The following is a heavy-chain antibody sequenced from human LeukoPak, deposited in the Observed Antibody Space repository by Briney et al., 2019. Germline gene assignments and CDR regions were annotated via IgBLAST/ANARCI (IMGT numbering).Heavy chain of an antibody. J-gene: IGHJ4*02. CDR1: GGSITGNTYY. Sequence: SETLSLTCAVSGGSITGNTYYWVWLRPPPGKGREWIGTIYYSGSTYHRPTLQSPITIAMYRSKNSMSLNMATATAAATAIFYCARRPYNSSTYKFDSWRPGTLVTVSS. CDR3: ARRPYNSSTYKFDS. V-gene: IGHV4-39*01. D-gene: IGHD6-13*01. CDR2: IYYSGST.